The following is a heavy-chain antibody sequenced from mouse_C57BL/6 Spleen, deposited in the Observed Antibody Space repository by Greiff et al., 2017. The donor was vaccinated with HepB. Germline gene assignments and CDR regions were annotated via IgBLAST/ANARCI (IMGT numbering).Heavy chain of an antibody. CDR3: ARRRGYYDYWYFDV. Sequence: QVQLQQPGAELVMPGASVKLSCKASGYTFTSYWMHWVKQRPGQGLEWIGEIDPSDSYNNYNQKFKGKSTLTVDKSSSTAYMQLSSLTSEDSAVYYCARRRGYYDYWYFDVWGTGTTVTVSS. CDR1: GYTFTSYW. D-gene: IGHD2-4*01. CDR2: IDPSDSYN. V-gene: IGHV1-69*01. J-gene: IGHJ1*03.